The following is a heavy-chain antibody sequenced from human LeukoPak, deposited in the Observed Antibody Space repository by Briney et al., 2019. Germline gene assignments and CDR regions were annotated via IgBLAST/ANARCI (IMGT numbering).Heavy chain of an antibody. CDR2: INPNSGGT. V-gene: IGHV1-2*02. CDR1: GYXFTGYY. CDR3: ARDIVVVVAAISLDP. J-gene: IGHJ5*02. D-gene: IGHD2-15*01. Sequence: ASVKVSCKASGYXFTGYYIHWVRQAPGQGLEWLGWINPNSGGTNYAQKFQGRVTMTRDTSISTAYMELSRLRSDDTAVYYFARDIVVVVAAISLDPWGQGTLVTVSS.